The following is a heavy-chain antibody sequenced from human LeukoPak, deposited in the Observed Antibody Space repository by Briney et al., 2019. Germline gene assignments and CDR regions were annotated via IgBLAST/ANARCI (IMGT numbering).Heavy chain of an antibody. V-gene: IGHV3-9*01. CDR1: GFTFDDYA. J-gene: IGHJ4*02. Sequence: PGGSLRLSCAASGFTFDDYAMHWVRQAPGKGLEWVSGISWNSGSIGYADSVKGRFTISRDNAENTLFLQINSLRAEDTAVYYCAREILAPGKTHDYWGQGTLVTVSS. CDR2: ISWNSGSI. CDR3: AREILAPGKTHDY.